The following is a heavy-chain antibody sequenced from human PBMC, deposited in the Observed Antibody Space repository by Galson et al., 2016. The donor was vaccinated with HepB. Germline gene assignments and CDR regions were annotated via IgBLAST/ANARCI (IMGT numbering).Heavy chain of an antibody. CDR1: GFSFSTYT. CDR3: ATDTGSYYAK. V-gene: IGHV3-21*01. Sequence: SLRLSCAASGFSFSTYTMNWVRQTPGKGLEWVSSISNSGSYTYYADSVKGRFTISRDNAKNPLHLQMDGLRAEDTAVYYCATDTGSYYAKWGQGTLVTVSS. CDR2: ISNSGSYT. D-gene: IGHD1-26*01. J-gene: IGHJ4*02.